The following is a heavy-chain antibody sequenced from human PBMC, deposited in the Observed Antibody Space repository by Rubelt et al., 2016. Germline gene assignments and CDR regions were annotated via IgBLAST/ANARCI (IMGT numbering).Heavy chain of an antibody. J-gene: IGHJ4*02. D-gene: IGHD6-13*01. CDR3: AREYSSSLDY. V-gene: IGHV3-21*01. Sequence: TYYADSVKGRFTISRDNAKNSLYLQMNSLRAEDTAVYYCAREYSSSLDYWGQGTLVTVSS. CDR2: T.